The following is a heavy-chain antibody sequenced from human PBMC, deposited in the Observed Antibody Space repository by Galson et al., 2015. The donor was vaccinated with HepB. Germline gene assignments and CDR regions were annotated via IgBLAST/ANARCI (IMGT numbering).Heavy chain of an antibody. V-gene: IGHV3-30*18. CDR1: GFTFSSYG. CDR3: AKGPTTVVAHFDY. J-gene: IGHJ4*02. Sequence: SLRLSCAASGFTFSSYGMHWVRQAPGKGLEWVAVISYDGSNKYYADSVKGRFTISRDNSKNTLYLQMNSLRAEDTAVYYCAKGPTTVVAHFDYWGQGTLVTVSS. CDR2: ISYDGSNK. D-gene: IGHD4-23*01.